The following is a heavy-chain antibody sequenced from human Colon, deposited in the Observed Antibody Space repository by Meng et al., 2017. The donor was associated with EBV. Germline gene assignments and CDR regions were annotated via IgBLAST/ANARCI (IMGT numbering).Heavy chain of an antibody. V-gene: IGHV4-59*08. Sequence: VTLQALGLGLVKPAEALSLPRTVYWGSVGSYQWRWIRQPPGKGLEWIGYIYYSGSTNYNPSLKSRVTISVDTSKNQFSLKLSSVTAADTAVYYCARHFINWFDPWGQGTLVTVSS. CDR3: ARHFINWFDP. CDR2: IYYSGST. CDR1: WGSVGSYQ. J-gene: IGHJ5*02.